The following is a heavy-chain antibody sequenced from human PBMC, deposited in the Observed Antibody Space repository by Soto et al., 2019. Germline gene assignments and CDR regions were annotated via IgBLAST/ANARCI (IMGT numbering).Heavy chain of an antibody. J-gene: IGHJ4*02. CDR3: ATERGKAVGDF. CDR1: GFSVSIKY. CDR2: LYDGGTT. Sequence: EVKLVESGGGLVQPGGSLRLSCAASGFSVSIKYMSWVRQAPGKGLEWVSILYDGGTTSYANSVKGRFTISRDSSKNTLFLQMNSLRAEDTAVYYCATERGKAVGDFWGQGTLVTVSS. D-gene: IGHD3-16*01. V-gene: IGHV3-66*01.